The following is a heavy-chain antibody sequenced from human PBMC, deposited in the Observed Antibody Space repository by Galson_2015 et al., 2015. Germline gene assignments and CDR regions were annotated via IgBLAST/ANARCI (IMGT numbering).Heavy chain of an antibody. CDR1: GYTFTNYH. Sequence: SVKVSCKASGYTFTNYHIHWVRLAPGQGLEWMGIINPSGGSTSYAQKFQGRVTMTRGTSTSTVYMELTSLRFDDTAVYYCARDKNQYNWFDPWGQGTLVTVSS. V-gene: IGHV1-46*01. CDR2: INPSGGST. J-gene: IGHJ5*02. D-gene: IGHD2/OR15-2a*01. CDR3: ARDKNQYNWFDP.